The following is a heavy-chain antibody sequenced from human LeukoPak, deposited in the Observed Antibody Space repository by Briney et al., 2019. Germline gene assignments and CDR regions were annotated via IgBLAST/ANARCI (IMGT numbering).Heavy chain of an antibody. J-gene: IGHJ4*02. V-gene: IGHV3-30-3*01. CDR3: ARVDGSGSYPLDY. D-gene: IGHD3-10*01. Sequence: LRLSCAASGFTFSGYAMHWVRQAPGKGLEWVAVISYDGSNKYYADSVKGRFTISRDNSKNTLYLQMNSLRAEDTAVYYCARVDGSGSYPLDYWGQGTLVTVSS. CDR2: ISYDGSNK. CDR1: GFTFSGYA.